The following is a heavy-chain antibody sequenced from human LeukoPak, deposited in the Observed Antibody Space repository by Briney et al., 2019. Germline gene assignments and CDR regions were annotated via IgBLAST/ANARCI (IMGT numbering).Heavy chain of an antibody. Sequence: SETLSLTCAVYGGSFSGYYWSWIRQPPGKGLEWIGSINYSGSFYYNPSLQSRGTISVETSKNQVSLKVNSVTAADTAVYYCATYSSSWYWIYWGQGILVTVSS. CDR2: INYSGSF. CDR1: GGSFSGYY. D-gene: IGHD6-13*01. V-gene: IGHV4-34*01. J-gene: IGHJ4*02. CDR3: ATYSSSWYWIY.